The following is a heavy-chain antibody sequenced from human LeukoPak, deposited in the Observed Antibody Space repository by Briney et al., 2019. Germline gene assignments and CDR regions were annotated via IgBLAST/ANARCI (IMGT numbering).Heavy chain of an antibody. CDR3: ARDSPGGMDV. V-gene: IGHV3-48*03. CDR2: ISNSCSTI. J-gene: IGHJ6*01. CDR1: GFTFSSYE. Sequence: GGSLTLSCAASGFTFSSYEMNWLRQAPGKGLEWLSYISNSCSTIYYAHSVKGRFTISRDNDKNSLYLQMNSLRGEDTAVYYCARDSPGGMDVWGQGTTVSVPS.